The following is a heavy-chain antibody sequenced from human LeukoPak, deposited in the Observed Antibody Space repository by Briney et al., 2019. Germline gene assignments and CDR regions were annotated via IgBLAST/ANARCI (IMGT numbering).Heavy chain of an antibody. CDR1: GYTFTGYY. J-gene: IGHJ5*02. CDR3: ARERLGGSGYWFDP. Sequence: ASVKVSCKASGYTFTGYYMHWVRQAPGQGLEWMGWINPNSGGTNYAQKFQGRVTMTRDTSISTAYMELSRLRSDDTAVYYCARERLGGSGYWFDPWGQGTLVTVSS. V-gene: IGHV1-2*02. D-gene: IGHD6-25*01. CDR2: INPNSGGT.